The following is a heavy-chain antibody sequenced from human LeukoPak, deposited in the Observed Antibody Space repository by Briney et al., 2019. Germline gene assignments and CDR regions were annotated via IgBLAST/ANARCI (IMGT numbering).Heavy chain of an antibody. CDR2: MYYSGST. CDR3: ARHRTIYYDSSGYWV. J-gene: IGHJ4*02. Sequence: PSETLSLTCTVSGGSISSYYWSWIRQPAGKGLEWIGSMYYSGSTYYNPSLKSRVTISVDTSKNQFSLKLSSATAADTAVYYCARHRTIYYDSSGYWVWGQGTLVTVSS. V-gene: IGHV4-59*05. CDR1: GGSISSYY. D-gene: IGHD3-22*01.